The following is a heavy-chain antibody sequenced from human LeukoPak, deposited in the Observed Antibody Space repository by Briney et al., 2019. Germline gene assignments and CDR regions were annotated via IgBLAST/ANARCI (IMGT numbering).Heavy chain of an antibody. J-gene: IGHJ4*02. CDR2: ISSSSSYI. CDR3: ARVEKWFGESPFDY. D-gene: IGHD3-10*01. Sequence: PGGSLRLSCAASGFTFSSYSMNWVRQAPGKGLEWVSSISSSSSYIYYADSVKGRFTISRDNARNSLYLQMNSLRAEDTAVYYCARVEKWFGESPFDYWGQGTLVTVSS. CDR1: GFTFSSYS. V-gene: IGHV3-21*04.